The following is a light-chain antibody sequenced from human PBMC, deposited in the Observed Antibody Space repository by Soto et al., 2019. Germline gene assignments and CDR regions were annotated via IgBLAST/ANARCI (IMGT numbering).Light chain of an antibody. CDR3: QQYGGSPTWT. Sequence: EIVLTQSPGTLSLSPGERATLSCRASQSVSSGYLAWYQQKPGQAPRLLIYGASSRATGIPDRFSGSGSGIDFTLTISRLEPEDFAVYYCQQYGGSPTWTFGQGTKVEIK. V-gene: IGKV3-20*01. CDR1: QSVSSGY. CDR2: GAS. J-gene: IGKJ1*01.